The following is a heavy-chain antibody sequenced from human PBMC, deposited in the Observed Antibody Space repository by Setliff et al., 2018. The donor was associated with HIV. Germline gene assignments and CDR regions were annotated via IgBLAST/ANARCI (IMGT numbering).Heavy chain of an antibody. CDR2: IYYSGIT. J-gene: IGHJ4*02. V-gene: IGHV4-61*01. CDR3: ARDPPGYGDSNDY. Sequence: SETLSLTCTVSGDSVSSASYYWSWIRQPPGKGLEWIGYIYYSGITTYNPSLKSRVTISIDTSKNQFSLRLHSVTAADTAVYYCARDPPGYGDSNDYWGQGTLVTVSS. D-gene: IGHD4-17*01. CDR1: GDSVSSASYY.